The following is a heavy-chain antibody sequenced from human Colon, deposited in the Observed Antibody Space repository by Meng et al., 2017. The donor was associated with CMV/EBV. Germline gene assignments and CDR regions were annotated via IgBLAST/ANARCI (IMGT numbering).Heavy chain of an antibody. CDR2: ISHEGSED. CDR3: ARWTGWFDP. CDR1: GFTLSSYG. J-gene: IGHJ5*02. V-gene: IGHV3-30*03. D-gene: IGHD3/OR15-3a*01. Sequence: RLTCAASGFTLSSYGIHWVRQAPGKGLEWLALISHEGSEDYYADSVKGRFTMSRDNSKNTVHLQMNSLRPDDTAVYYCARWTGWFDPWGQGTLVTVSS.